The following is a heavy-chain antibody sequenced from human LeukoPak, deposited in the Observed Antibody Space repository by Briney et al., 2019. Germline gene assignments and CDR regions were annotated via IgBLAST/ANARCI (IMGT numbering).Heavy chain of an antibody. CDR3: ARGYCSSTSCSRANYGMDV. D-gene: IGHD2-2*01. V-gene: IGHV1-69*13. CDR2: IIPIFGTA. CDR1: GGTFSSYA. Sequence: SVKVSCKASGGTFSSYAIGWVRQAPGQGLEWMGGIIPIFGTANYAQKFQGRVTITADESPSTAYMDLSSLRSEDTAVYYCARGYCSSTSCSRANYGMDVWGKGTTVTVSS. J-gene: IGHJ6*04.